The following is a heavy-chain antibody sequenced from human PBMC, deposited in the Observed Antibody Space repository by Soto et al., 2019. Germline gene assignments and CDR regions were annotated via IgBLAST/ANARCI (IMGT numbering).Heavy chain of an antibody. CDR2: ISGSGGST. V-gene: IGHV3-23*01. CDR1: GFTFSSYA. J-gene: IGHJ6*03. Sequence: GGSLRLSCAASGFTFSSYAMSWVRQAPGKGLEWVSAISGSGGSTYYADSVKGRFTISRDNSKNTLYLQMNSLRAEDTAVYYCAKEEGYYDYGDSGSMDVWGKGTTVTVSS. D-gene: IGHD4-17*01. CDR3: AKEEGYYDYGDSGSMDV.